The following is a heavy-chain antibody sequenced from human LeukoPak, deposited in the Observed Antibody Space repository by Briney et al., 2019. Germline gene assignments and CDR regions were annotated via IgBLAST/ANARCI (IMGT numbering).Heavy chain of an antibody. J-gene: IGHJ4*02. CDR1: GFTFSSYS. CDR2: ISSSSSTI. CDR3: ARDYCSSTSCYGPFDY. Sequence: PGGSLRLSCAASGFTFSSYSMNWVRQAPGKGLEWVSYISSSSSTIYYADSVKGRFTISRDNAKNSLYLQMNSLRAEDTAVYYCARDYCSSTSCYGPFDYWGQGTLVTVSS. D-gene: IGHD2-2*01. V-gene: IGHV3-48*01.